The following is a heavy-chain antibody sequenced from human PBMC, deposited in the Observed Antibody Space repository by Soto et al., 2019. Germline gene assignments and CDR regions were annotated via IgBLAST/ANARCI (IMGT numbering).Heavy chain of an antibody. D-gene: IGHD2-2*01. J-gene: IGHJ6*02. CDR2: IIPILNSP. CDR3: AREAPYCTSATCPKFYDMDV. Sequence: SVKVSCKASGGTFGSYAITWVRRAPGQGLEWLGGIIPILNSPAYAQKFKARVVITADEITNTAYMELNSLRFDDTAVYCCAREAPYCTSATCPKFYDMDVWGQGTTVTVSS. CDR1: GGTFGSYA. V-gene: IGHV1-69*13.